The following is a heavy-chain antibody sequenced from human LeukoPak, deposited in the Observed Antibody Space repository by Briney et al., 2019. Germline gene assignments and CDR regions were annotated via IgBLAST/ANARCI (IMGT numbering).Heavy chain of an antibody. CDR2: INAYNGNT. CDR3: ARVVGGTKDQDY. V-gene: IGHV1-18*01. D-gene: IGHD1-26*01. Sequence: ASVKVSCTASGYTFTSYDISRVRQPPGQGLEWMGWINAYNGNTNYAQKLQGRVTMTTDTSTSTAYMELRSLRSDDTAVYYCARVVGGTKDQDYWGQGTLVTVSS. J-gene: IGHJ4*02. CDR1: GYTFTSYD.